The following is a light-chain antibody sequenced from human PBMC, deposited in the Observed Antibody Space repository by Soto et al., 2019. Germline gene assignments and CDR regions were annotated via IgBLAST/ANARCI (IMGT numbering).Light chain of an antibody. V-gene: IGKV4-1*01. CDR2: WAS. J-gene: IGKJ4*01. Sequence: DIVMTQSPDSLAVSLGERATINCKSSQSALYSSSNKNYLAWYQQKPGQPPKLLIYWASTRESGVPDRFSGSGSGTDFTLTISSLQVEDVAVYYCQQYYSTPQLAFGGGTKGDIK. CDR1: QSALYSSSNKNY. CDR3: QQYYSTPQLA.